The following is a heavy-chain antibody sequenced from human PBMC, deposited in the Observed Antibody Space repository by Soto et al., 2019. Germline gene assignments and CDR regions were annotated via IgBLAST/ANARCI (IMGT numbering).Heavy chain of an antibody. CDR3: AKDYGDYYYYGMDV. Sequence: GGSLRLSCAASGFTFDDYAMHWVRQAPGKGLEWVSLISWDGGSTYYADSVKGRFTISRDNSKNSLYLQMNSLRAEDTALYYCAKDYGDYYYYGMDVWGQGTTVTVSS. D-gene: IGHD4-17*01. J-gene: IGHJ6*02. V-gene: IGHV3-43D*03. CDR1: GFTFDDYA. CDR2: ISWDGGST.